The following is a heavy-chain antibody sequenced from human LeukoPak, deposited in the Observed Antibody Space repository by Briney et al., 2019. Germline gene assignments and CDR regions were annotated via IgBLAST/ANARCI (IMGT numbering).Heavy chain of an antibody. J-gene: IGHJ3*02. CDR3: AKSNGYGLVDI. D-gene: IGHD3-10*01. Sequence: PSETLSLTCTVSGGSISTANYYWGWIRQPPGKGLEWIGNIFYSGSTSYYSPSLKSRFTISLDTSRNHFSLKLNSVTAADTAVYYCAKSNGYGLVDIWGQGTMVTVSS. V-gene: IGHV4-39*07. CDR1: GGSISTANYY. CDR2: IFYSGSTS.